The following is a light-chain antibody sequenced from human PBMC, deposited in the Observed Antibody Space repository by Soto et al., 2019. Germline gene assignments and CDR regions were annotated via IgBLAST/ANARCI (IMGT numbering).Light chain of an antibody. Sequence: QSALTQPASVSGSPGQSITISCTGTSSDVGGYNYASWYQQHPGKAPKLMIYDVSNRPSGVSNRFSGSKSGNTASLTISGLLAEDEADYYCSSYTSSSTLLYVFGTGTKVTVL. J-gene: IGLJ1*01. CDR3: SSYTSSSTLLYV. CDR2: DVS. CDR1: SSDVGGYNY. V-gene: IGLV2-14*01.